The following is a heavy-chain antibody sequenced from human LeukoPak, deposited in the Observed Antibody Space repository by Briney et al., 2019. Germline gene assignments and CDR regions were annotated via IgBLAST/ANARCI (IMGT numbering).Heavy chain of an antibody. V-gene: IGHV4-39*01. CDR1: GVSISSSNSY. CDR3: ARLETQYPADY. D-gene: IGHD2/OR15-2a*01. CDR2: IYYTGNT. Sequence: PSETLSLTCTVSGVSISSSNSYWGWIRQPPGKGLEWIGSIYYTGNTYYNASLKSRVTISIDTSKNQISLRLTSVTATDTAVYYCARLETQYPADYWGQGTLVTVSS. J-gene: IGHJ4*02.